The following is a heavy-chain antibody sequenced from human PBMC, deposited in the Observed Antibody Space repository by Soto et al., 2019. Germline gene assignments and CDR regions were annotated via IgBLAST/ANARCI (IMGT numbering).Heavy chain of an antibody. CDR2: ISGGGGST. V-gene: IGHV3-23*01. CDR3: AKDFCGGDCYSSLGFDY. D-gene: IGHD2-21*02. J-gene: IGHJ4*02. Sequence: PGGSLRLSCAASGFTFSSYAMSWVRQAPGKGLEWVSAISGGGGSTYYADSVKGRLTISRDNSKNTLYLQMNSLRAEDTAVYYCAKDFCGGDCYSSLGFDYWGQGTLVTVSS. CDR1: GFTFSSYA.